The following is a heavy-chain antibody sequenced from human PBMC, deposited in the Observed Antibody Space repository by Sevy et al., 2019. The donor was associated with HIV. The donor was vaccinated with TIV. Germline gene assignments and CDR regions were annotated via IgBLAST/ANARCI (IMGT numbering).Heavy chain of an antibody. J-gene: IGHJ5*01. V-gene: IGHV3-7*01. Sequence: GGSLRLSCAASRFTFSRNWMTWVRQAPGQGLEWVANIKQDGSEKYYVDSVKGRFIISRDNAKNSLYLQMNSLRADDTALYYCARDSGSTRQAYNWFDPWGQGTLVTVSS. CDR1: RFTFSRNW. CDR2: IKQDGSEK. D-gene: IGHD3-10*01. CDR3: ARDSGSTRQAYNWFDP.